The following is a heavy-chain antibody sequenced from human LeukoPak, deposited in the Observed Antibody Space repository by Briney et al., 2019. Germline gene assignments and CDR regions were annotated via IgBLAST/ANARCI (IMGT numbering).Heavy chain of an antibody. V-gene: IGHV1-2*06. CDR2: TNPDSGGT. J-gene: IGHJ3*02. CDR1: GYTFTAKY. Sequence: ASVKVSCKASGYTFTAKYMHWVRQAPGQGLEWMGRTNPDSGGTKYAQKFQGRVTMTRDTSISTAYMELSRLRSDDTAVYYWARDGGPTPRGFDIWGQGTRVTVSS. CDR3: ARDGGPTPRGFDI. D-gene: IGHD3-16*01.